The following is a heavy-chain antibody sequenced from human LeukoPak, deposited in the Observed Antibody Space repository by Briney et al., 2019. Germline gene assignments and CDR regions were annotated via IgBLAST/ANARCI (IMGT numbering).Heavy chain of an antibody. D-gene: IGHD3-9*01. J-gene: IGHJ4*02. CDR1: GGSISSYY. CDR2: IYYSGST. Sequence: SETLSLTCTVSGGSISSYYWSWIRQPPGKGLEWIGYIYYSGSTNYNPSLKSRVTISVDTSKNQFSLKLSSVTAADMAVYYCARVVSEGGLYDILTGYYIGYWGQGTLVTVSS. CDR3: ARVVSEGGLYDILTGYYIGY. V-gene: IGHV4-59*01.